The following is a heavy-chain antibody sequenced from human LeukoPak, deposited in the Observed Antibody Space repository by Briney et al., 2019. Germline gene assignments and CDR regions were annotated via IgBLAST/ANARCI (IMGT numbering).Heavy chain of an antibody. J-gene: IGHJ4*02. CDR3: ARDPGHSYYYFDH. Sequence: PSETLSLTCTVSGGSINNYFWSWIRQPPGKGLEWIGYIYDSGSTNYNPSLKSRLTISIDTSNNQISLKLRSVTAADTAVYFCARDPGHSYYYFDHWGQGSLVTVSS. CDR1: GGSINNYF. CDR2: IYDSGST. D-gene: IGHD3-10*01. V-gene: IGHV4-59*01.